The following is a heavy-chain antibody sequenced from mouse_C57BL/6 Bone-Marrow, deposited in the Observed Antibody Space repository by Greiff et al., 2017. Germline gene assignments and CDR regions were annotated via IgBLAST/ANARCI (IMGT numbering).Heavy chain of an antibody. CDR2: ISDGGSYT. J-gene: IGHJ4*01. D-gene: IGHD2-2*01. CDR1: GFTFSSYA. CDR3: ARSRAHMVTTDYAMDY. Sequence: EVQRVESGGGLVKPGGSLKLSCAASGFTFSSYAMSWVRQTPEKRLEWVATISDGGSYTYYPDNVKGRFTISRDNAKNNLYLQMSHLKSEDTAMYYCARSRAHMVTTDYAMDYWGQGTSVTVSS. V-gene: IGHV5-4*01.